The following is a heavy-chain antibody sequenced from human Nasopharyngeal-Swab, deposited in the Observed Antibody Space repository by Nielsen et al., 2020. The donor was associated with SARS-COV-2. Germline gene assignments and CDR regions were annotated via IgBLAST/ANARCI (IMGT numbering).Heavy chain of an antibody. CDR3: ARELGVGLFDY. D-gene: IGHD3-16*01. V-gene: IGHV1-18*01. CDR1: GYTFSSYG. J-gene: IGHJ4*02. Sequence: ASVKVSCKTSGYTFSSYGIAWVRQAPGQGLEWLGLISPYNDYTHYAQKFQGSVTMTSDTSTSTAYLELRSLTSDDTAVYYCARELGVGLFDYWGQGTLVTVSS. CDR2: ISPYNDYT.